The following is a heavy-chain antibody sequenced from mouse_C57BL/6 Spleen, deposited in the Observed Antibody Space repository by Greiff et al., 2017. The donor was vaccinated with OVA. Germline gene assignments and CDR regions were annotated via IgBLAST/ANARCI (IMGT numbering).Heavy chain of an antibody. J-gene: IGHJ4*01. V-gene: IGHV6-3*01. CDR2: IRLKSDYYAT. Sequence: EVKLMESGGGLVQPGGSMKLSCVASGFTFSNYWMNWVRQSPEKGLEWVAQIRLKSDYYATHYAESVKGRFTISRDDSTSSVYLQMNNLRAEDTGIYYCTTNWDNYAMDYWGQGTSVTVST. CDR1: GFTFSNYW. CDR3: TTNWDNYAMDY. D-gene: IGHD4-1*01.